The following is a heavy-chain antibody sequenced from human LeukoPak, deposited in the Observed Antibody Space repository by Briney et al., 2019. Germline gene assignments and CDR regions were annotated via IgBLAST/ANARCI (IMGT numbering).Heavy chain of an antibody. CDR3: AKDRAIRGVNSAGDY. D-gene: IGHD3-10*01. CDR1: GFTFSSYA. J-gene: IGHJ4*02. Sequence: GGSLRLSCAASGFTFSSYAMSWVRQAPGKGLEWVSAISGSGGSTYYADSVKGRFTISRDNSKNTLYLQMNSLRAEDTAVYYCAKDRAIRGVNSAGDYWGQGTLVTVSS. CDR2: ISGSGGST. V-gene: IGHV3-23*01.